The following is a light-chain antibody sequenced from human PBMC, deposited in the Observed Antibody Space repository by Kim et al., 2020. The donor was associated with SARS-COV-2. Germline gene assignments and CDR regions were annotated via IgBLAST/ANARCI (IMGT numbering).Light chain of an antibody. Sequence: SLSPGERAIPSCRASQSVSSSYLAWYQHKPGQSPRLLIHGASSRATGVPDRFRGGGSGTDFTLTITRLEPEDFAVYYCQQYGRSPTTFGQGTRLEIK. CDR1: QSVSSSY. CDR3: QQYGRSPTT. J-gene: IGKJ5*01. CDR2: GAS. V-gene: IGKV3-20*01.